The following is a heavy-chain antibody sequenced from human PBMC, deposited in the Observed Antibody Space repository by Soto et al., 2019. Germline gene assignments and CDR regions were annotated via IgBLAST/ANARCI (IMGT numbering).Heavy chain of an antibody. Sequence: PSETLSLTCTVSGGSISSYYWSWIRQPPGKGLEWIGYIYYSGSTNYNPSLKSRVTISRDTSKNQFSLKLSSVTAADTAVYYCARYLLHHGHTWFDPWGQGALVTVSS. CDR2: IYYSGST. CDR3: ARYLLHHGHTWFDP. CDR1: GGSISSYY. D-gene: IGHD1-26*01. J-gene: IGHJ5*02. V-gene: IGHV4-59*08.